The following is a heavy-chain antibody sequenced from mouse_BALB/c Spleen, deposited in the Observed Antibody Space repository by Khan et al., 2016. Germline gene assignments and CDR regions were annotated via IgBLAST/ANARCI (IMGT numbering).Heavy chain of an antibody. V-gene: IGHV9-3-1*01. D-gene: IGHD2-1*01. Sequence: QIQLVQSGPELKKPGETVKISCKTSGYTFTNYGMNWVKQAPGKGLKWMGWINTYTGEPAYADDFKGRFALSLETSARTAFLQINNLKNEDTATYFCSRYGNYYAMDYWGQGTSVTVSS. CDR3: SRYGNYYAMDY. CDR2: INTYTGEP. CDR1: GYTFTNYG. J-gene: IGHJ4*01.